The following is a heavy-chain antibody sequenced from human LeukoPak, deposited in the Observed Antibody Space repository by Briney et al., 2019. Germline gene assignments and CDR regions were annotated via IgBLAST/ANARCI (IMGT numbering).Heavy chain of an antibody. J-gene: IGHJ6*03. V-gene: IGHV3-43D*03. D-gene: IGHD6-6*01. CDR3: ATRYSSSSQQDYYYYYYMDV. Sequence: GRSLRLSCAASGFTFDDYAMHWVRQAPGKGLEWVSLISWDGGSTYYADSVKGRFTISRDNSKNSLYLQMNSLRAEDTALYYCATRYSSSSQQDYYYYYYMDVWGKGTTVTVSS. CDR2: ISWDGGST. CDR1: GFTFDDYA.